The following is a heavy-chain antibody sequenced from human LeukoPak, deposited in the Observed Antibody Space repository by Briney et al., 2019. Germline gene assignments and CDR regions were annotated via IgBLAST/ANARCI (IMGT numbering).Heavy chain of an antibody. CDR3: AKPPGLRRLDP. CDR1: GFTFSSYA. CDR2: INNSGGST. J-gene: IGHJ5*02. Sequence: GGSLRLSCAASGFTFSSYAMNWVRQAPGKGLAWVSGINNSGGSTYYADSVKGRFTISRDNPKNTLYLQMNSLRAEDTAVYYCAKPPGLRRLDPWGQGTLVTVSS. V-gene: IGHV3-23*01. D-gene: IGHD5-12*01.